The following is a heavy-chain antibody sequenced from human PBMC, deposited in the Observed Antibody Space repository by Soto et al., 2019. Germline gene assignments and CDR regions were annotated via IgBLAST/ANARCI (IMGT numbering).Heavy chain of an antibody. CDR2: ISSSSSYI. D-gene: IGHD6-13*01. CDR3: ARWLPTGDSSSWQSYYYYGMDV. J-gene: IGHJ6*02. CDR1: GFTFSSYS. V-gene: IGHV3-21*01. Sequence: EVQLVESGGGLVKPGGSLRLSCAASGFTFSSYSMNWVRQAPGKGLEWVSSISSSSSYIYYADSVKGRFTISRDNAKNSLFLQMNSLRAEDTAVYYCARWLPTGDSSSWQSYYYYGMDVWGQGTTVTVSS.